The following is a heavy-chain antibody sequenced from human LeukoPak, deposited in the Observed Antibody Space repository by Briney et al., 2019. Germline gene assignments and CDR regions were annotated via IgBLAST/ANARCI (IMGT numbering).Heavy chain of an antibody. CDR3: ARGLFKGVGARTSVFDY. CDR2: VWYDGSNK. Sequence: GGSLRLSCPASGFSFSSYGMLWVRQAPAEGLEWPAVVWYDGSNKYYADSVKGRFTISRDNSKNTLYLQMNSLRAEDTTVYYCARGLFKGVGARTSVFDYWGQGTLVTVSS. J-gene: IGHJ4*02. V-gene: IGHV3-33*01. CDR1: GFSFSSYG. D-gene: IGHD1-26*01.